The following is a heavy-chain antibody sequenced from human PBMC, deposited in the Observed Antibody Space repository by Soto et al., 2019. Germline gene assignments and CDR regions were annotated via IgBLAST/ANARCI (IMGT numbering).Heavy chain of an antibody. CDR2: IIPIFGIA. Sequence: SVKVSCKASGGTFSSYTISWVRQAPGQGLEWMGRIIPIFGIANYAQKFQGRVTITADESTSTAYMELSSLRSEDTAVYYCARDRPYDISTGYSNWFDPWGQGTLVTVSS. CDR3: ARDRPYDISTGYSNWFDP. J-gene: IGHJ5*02. CDR1: GGTFSSYT. V-gene: IGHV1-69*13. D-gene: IGHD3-9*01.